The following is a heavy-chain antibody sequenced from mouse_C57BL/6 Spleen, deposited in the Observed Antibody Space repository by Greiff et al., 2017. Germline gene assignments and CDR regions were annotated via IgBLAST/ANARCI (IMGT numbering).Heavy chain of an antibody. CDR2: ISYDGSN. CDR3: ARGGSTVVAEGYFDV. J-gene: IGHJ1*03. Sequence: EVKLVESGPGLVKPSQSLSLTCSVTGYSITSGYYWNWIRQFPGNKLEWMGYISYDGSNNYNPSLKNRISITRDTSKNQFFLKLNSVTTEDTATYYCARGGSTVVAEGYFDVWGTGTTVTVSS. V-gene: IGHV3-6*01. CDR1: GYSITSGYY. D-gene: IGHD1-1*01.